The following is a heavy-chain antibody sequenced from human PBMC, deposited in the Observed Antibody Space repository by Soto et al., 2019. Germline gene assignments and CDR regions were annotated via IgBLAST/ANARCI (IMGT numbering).Heavy chain of an antibody. V-gene: IGHV4-34*01. J-gene: IGHJ4*02. Sequence: PSETMSLTCAVYGGSISGYYWSWIRQPPGKGLEWIGEINHSGSTNYNPSLKSRVTISVDTSKNQFSLKLSSVTAADTAVYYCARGLSSSDLQFFDYWGQGTLVTVSS. D-gene: IGHD6-6*01. CDR3: ARGLSSSDLQFFDY. CDR1: GGSISGYY. CDR2: INHSGST.